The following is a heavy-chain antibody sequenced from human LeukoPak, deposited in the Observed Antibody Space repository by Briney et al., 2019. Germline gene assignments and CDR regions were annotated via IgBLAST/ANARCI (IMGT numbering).Heavy chain of an antibody. D-gene: IGHD3-9*01. V-gene: IGHV1-2*04. Sequence: GASVKVSCKASGYTFTGYYMHWVRQAPGQGLEWMGWINPNSGGTNYAQKFQGWVTMTRDTSISTAYMELSRLRSDDTAIYYCARAPDILTGYYFDYWGQGTLVTVSS. J-gene: IGHJ4*02. CDR3: ARAPDILTGYYFDY. CDR1: GYTFTGYY. CDR2: INPNSGGT.